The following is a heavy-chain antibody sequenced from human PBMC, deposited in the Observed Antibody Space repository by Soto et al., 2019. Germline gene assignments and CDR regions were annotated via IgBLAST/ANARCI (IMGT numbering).Heavy chain of an antibody. V-gene: IGHV3-33*01. CDR3: ARDRGYSGYDSPRFYYGMDV. J-gene: IGHJ6*02. CDR2: IWYDGSNK. Sequence: GGSLRLSCAASGFTFSSYGMHWVRQAPGKGLEWVAVIWYDGSNKWYADSVKGRFTISRDNSKNTLYLQMNSLRAEDTAVYSCARDRGYSGYDSPRFYYGMDVWGQWTTVTVSS. D-gene: IGHD5-12*01. CDR1: GFTFSSYG.